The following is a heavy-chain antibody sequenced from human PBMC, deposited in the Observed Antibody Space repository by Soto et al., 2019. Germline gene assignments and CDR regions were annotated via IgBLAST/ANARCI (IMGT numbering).Heavy chain of an antibody. CDR1: GGSFSGYY. D-gene: IGHD2-2*01. J-gene: IGHJ6*02. CDR2: INHSGST. Sequence: ASETLSLTCAVYGGSFSGYYWSWIRQPPGKGLEWIGEINHSGSTNYNPSLKSRVTISVDTSKNQFSLKLSSVTAADTAVYYCARIAYCSSTSCYSSMDVWGQGTTVTVSS. CDR3: ARIAYCSSTSCYSSMDV. V-gene: IGHV4-34*01.